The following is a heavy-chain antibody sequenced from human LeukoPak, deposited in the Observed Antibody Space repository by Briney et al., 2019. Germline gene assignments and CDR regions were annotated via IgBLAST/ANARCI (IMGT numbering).Heavy chain of an antibody. V-gene: IGHV1-8*03. CDR2: MNRNSGNT. D-gene: IGHD6-19*01. CDR3: ARGPRYSSGWYDPPLVDY. CDR1: GYTFTSYD. Sequence: ASVKVSCKASGYTFTSYDINWVRQATGQGLEWMGWMNRNSGNTGYAQKFQGRVTITRNTSISTAYMELSSLRSEDTAVYYCARGPRYSSGWYDPPLVDYWGQGTLVTVSS. J-gene: IGHJ4*02.